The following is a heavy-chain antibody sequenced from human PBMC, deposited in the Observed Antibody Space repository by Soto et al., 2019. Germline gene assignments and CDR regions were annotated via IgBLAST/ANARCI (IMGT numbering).Heavy chain of an antibody. CDR2: IYYDGINK. V-gene: IGHV3-33*01. Sequence: VQLVESGGGVVQPGGSLRLSCAASGFTFRSCGMHWVRQSPGKGLEWVAVIYYDGINKYYADSVKGRFTIARDISKSTLFLQMNSLRAEDTALYYCARDLEELDVWGQGTTVTVSS. CDR1: GFTFRSCG. D-gene: IGHD3-16*01. J-gene: IGHJ6*02. CDR3: ARDLEELDV.